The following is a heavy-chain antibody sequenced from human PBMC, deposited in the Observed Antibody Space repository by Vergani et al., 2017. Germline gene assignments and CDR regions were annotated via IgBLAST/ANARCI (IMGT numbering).Heavy chain of an antibody. D-gene: IGHD5-12*01. J-gene: IGHJ2*01. V-gene: IGHV3-30*18. CDR2: ISYDGTNK. CDR3: AKVARGYDYSLYRYFDL. CDR1: GFTFSSYG. Sequence: QVQLVESGGGVVQPGRSLRLSCAASGFTFSSYGMHWVRQAPGKGLEWVAVISYDGTNKYYADSVKGRFTISRDNSKNTLYLQMNSLRDEDTAVYYCAKVARGYDYSLYRYFDLGGRGTLVTVSS.